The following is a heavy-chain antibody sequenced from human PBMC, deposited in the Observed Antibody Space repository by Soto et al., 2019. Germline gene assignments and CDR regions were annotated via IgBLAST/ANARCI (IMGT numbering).Heavy chain of an antibody. V-gene: IGHV3-23*01. CDR3: SRSTVTKSQDH. Sequence: GGSLRLSCAASGFTFSSYAMSWVRQAPGKGLEYVSSISASGDGTYFADSVKGRFTISRDNSKNTLYLQMNSLRVEDTAVYYCSRSTVTKSQDHWGQRPLVTVSS. CDR1: GFTFSSYA. D-gene: IGHD4-17*01. CDR2: ISASGDGT. J-gene: IGHJ4*02.